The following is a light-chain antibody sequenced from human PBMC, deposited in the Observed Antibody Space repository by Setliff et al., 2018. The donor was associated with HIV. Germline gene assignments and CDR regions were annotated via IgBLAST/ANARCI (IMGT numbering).Light chain of an antibody. CDR1: NSDIGSHDY. CDR3: ASHRDTNTLEV. Sequence: QSALTQPASVPGSPGQSITISCSGTNSDIGSHDYVSWYQQHPGKAPKLIIFSVTYRPSGVSDRFSGSKSGNTASLTISGLQPEDEADYYCASHRDTNTLEVFGTGTKVTVL. V-gene: IGLV2-14*03. CDR2: SVT. J-gene: IGLJ1*01.